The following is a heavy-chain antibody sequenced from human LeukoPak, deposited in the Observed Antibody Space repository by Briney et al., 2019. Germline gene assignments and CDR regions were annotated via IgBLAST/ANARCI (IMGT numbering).Heavy chain of an antibody. CDR2: IYYSGST. CDR1: GGSISSYY. D-gene: IGHD2-15*01. CDR3: ARGNLGGCSGGSCYFVY. J-gene: IGHJ4*02. V-gene: IGHV4-59*01. Sequence: SETLSLTCTVSGGSISSYYWSWIRQPPGKGLEWIGYIYYSGSTNYNPSLKSRVTISVDTSKNQFSLKLSSVTAADTAVYYCARGNLGGCSGGSCYFVYWGQGTLVTVSS.